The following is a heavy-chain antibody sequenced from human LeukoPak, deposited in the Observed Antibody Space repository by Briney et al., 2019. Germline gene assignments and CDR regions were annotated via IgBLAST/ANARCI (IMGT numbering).Heavy chain of an antibody. CDR1: GGSFSGYY. Sequence: SETLSLTCAVYGGSFSGYYWSWIRQPPGKGLEWIGEINHSGSTNYNPSLKSRVTISVDTSKNQFSLKLSSVTVADTAVYFCARGPYSYDSSGAFDIWGQGTMVTVSS. J-gene: IGHJ3*02. CDR2: INHSGST. CDR3: ARGPYSYDSSGAFDI. V-gene: IGHV4-34*01. D-gene: IGHD3-22*01.